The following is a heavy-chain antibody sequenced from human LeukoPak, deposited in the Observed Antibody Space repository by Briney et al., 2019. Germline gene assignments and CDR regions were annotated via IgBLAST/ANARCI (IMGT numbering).Heavy chain of an antibody. CDR2: ISGSGGST. CDR1: GFSFNYFW. J-gene: IGHJ4*02. CDR3: AKGRVSSSWYGMDFDY. D-gene: IGHD6-13*01. Sequence: GGSLRLSCAASGFSFNYFWMSWVRQAPGKGLEWVSAISGSGGSTYYADSVKGRFTISRDNSKNTLYLQMNSLRAEDTAVYYCAKGRVSSSWYGMDFDYWGQGTLVTVSS. V-gene: IGHV3-23*01.